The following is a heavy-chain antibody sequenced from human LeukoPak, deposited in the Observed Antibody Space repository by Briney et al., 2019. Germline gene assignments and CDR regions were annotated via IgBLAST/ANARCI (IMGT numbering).Heavy chain of an antibody. V-gene: IGHV3-23*01. J-gene: IGHJ3*02. CDR2: ISASGGRT. D-gene: IGHD5-24*01. Sequence: GGSLRLSCAASGFTFGSYAMTWVRQAPGKGLEWVSAISASGGRTYYADSVKGRFTISRDNSKNTLYLQMNSLRAEDTAVYYCARDGDGYINDAFDIWGQGTMVTVSS. CDR1: GFTFGSYA. CDR3: ARDGDGYINDAFDI.